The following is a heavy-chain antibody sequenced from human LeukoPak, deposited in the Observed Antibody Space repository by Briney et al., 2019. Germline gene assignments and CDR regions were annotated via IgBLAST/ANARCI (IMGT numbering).Heavy chain of an antibody. D-gene: IGHD3-3*01. J-gene: IGHJ5*02. V-gene: IGHV4-30-2*01. Sequence: SETLSLTCAVSGGSISSGGYSWSWIRQPPGKGLEWIGYIYHSGSTYYNPSLKSRVTTSVDRSKNQFSLKLSSVTAADTAVYYCARGGTIFGVDMARFDPWGQGTLVTVSS. CDR2: IYHSGST. CDR1: GGSISSGGYS. CDR3: ARGGTIFGVDMARFDP.